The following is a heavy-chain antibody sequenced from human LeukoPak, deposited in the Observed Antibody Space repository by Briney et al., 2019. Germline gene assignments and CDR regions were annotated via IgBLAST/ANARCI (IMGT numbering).Heavy chain of an antibody. J-gene: IGHJ4*02. CDR3: ARDPGDEMAHSGDY. D-gene: IGHD5-24*01. CDR2: ISGSGGST. Sequence: GGSLRLSCAASGFTFSSYAMSWVRQAPGKGLEWVSAISGSGGSTYYADSVKSRFTISRDNSKNTLYLQMNSLRAEDTAVYYCARDPGDEMAHSGDYWGQGTLVTVSS. CDR1: GFTFSSYA. V-gene: IGHV3-23*01.